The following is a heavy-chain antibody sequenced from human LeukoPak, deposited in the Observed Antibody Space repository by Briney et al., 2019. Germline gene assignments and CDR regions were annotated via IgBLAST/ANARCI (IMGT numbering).Heavy chain of an antibody. V-gene: IGHV3-7*03. CDR2: IKQDGNEK. Sequence: GGSLTLSCAASGFTFSSYWMSWVRQGPGAGLEWVANIKQDGNEKYYVDSVKGRFTISRDNAKNSLYLQINSLRAEDTAGYYGARDLGRWRQLSHYFDYGGEGTLVTVSS. D-gene: IGHD5-24*01. CDR3: ARDLGRWRQLSHYFDY. J-gene: IGHJ4*02. CDR1: GFTFSSYW.